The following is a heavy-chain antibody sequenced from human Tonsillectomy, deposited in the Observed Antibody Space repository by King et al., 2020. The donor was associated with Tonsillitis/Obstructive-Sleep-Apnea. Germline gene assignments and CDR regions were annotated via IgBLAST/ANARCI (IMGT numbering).Heavy chain of an antibody. D-gene: IGHD6-19*01. J-gene: IGHJ6*04. CDR2: ISWNSGNI. Sequence: VQLVESGGGLVQPGRSLRLSCAASGFTFDDYAMHWVRQAPGKGLEWVSGISWNSGNIGYADSVKGRFIISRDNAKNSLYLQMNSLRAEDTALYYCAKDFGTRIAVAATSHYHNMDVWGKGTTVTVSS. CDR3: AKDFGTRIAVAATSHYHNMDV. CDR1: GFTFDDYA. V-gene: IGHV3-9*01.